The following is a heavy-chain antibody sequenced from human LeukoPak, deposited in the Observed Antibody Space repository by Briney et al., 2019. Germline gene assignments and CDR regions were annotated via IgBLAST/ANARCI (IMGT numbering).Heavy chain of an antibody. CDR1: GGSISNDKW. CDR2: MYHSGST. J-gene: IGHJ4*02. CDR3: ARGYGTFDF. D-gene: IGHD5-18*01. Sequence: TSGTLSLTCAVSGGSISNDKWWSWVRQSPVKGLEWIGEMYHSGSTYYNPSLKSRVTMSVDRPKNHFSLKLNSVTAADTAVYYCARGYGTFDFWGQGILVTVSS. V-gene: IGHV4-4*02.